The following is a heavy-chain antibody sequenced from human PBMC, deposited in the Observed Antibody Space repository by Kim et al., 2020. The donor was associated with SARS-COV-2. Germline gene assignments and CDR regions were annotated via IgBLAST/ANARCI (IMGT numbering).Heavy chain of an antibody. CDR1: GYTFTSYG. CDR3: ARGSVGYSYGRQFDY. V-gene: IGHV1-18*01. CDR2: ISAYNGNI. D-gene: IGHD5-18*01. Sequence: ASVKVSCKASGYTFTSYGISWVRQAPGQGLEWMGWISAYNGNINYAQKLQGRVTMTTDTSTSTAYMELRSLRSDDTAVYYCARGSVGYSYGRQFDYWGQGTLVTVSS. J-gene: IGHJ4*02.